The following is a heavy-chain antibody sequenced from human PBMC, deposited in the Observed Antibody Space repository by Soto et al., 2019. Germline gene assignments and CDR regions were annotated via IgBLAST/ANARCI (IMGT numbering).Heavy chain of an antibody. Sequence: EVQLVESGGGLVQPGGSLRLSCAASGFTLSSYWMHWVRQAPGRELMWVSRISSDGTDVLHADSVKGRFTISRDNARNTVYLQMNSLTAEATALYFCARDRTVPGPSTFDSWGQGTLVAVSS. CDR1: GFTLSSYW. CDR3: ARDRTVPGPSTFDS. CDR2: ISSDGTDV. V-gene: IGHV3-74*01. D-gene: IGHD6-19*01. J-gene: IGHJ4*02.